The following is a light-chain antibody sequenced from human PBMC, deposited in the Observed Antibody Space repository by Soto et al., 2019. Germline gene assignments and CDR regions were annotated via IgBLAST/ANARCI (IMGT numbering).Light chain of an antibody. CDR2: DAS. CDR3: QQFDDLPFP. CDR1: HDINNY. V-gene: IGKV1-33*01. Sequence: DIQMTQSPSSLSASVGDRVTITCQASHDINNYLNWYQQKPGKAPKLLIYDASNLKTGVPSRFSGSGSGTDFTFTISNLQPEDIATYYCQQFDDLPFPFGPGTKVDIK. J-gene: IGKJ3*01.